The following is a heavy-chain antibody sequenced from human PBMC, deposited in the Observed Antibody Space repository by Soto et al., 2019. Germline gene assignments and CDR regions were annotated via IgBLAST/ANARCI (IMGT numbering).Heavy chain of an antibody. V-gene: IGHV3-33*01. J-gene: IGHJ4*02. D-gene: IGHD4-17*01. CDR3: ARGNSPYTGTVFAH. Sequence: ESGGGVVQPGRSLRLSCAASGFPFSSYVMHWVRQGPGKGLWWVSVIWYDGSNKDYADSVKGRFTISRDNSKNTVYLQMNSLRADDTAVYYCARGNSPYTGTVFAHWRQGTLVTVSS. CDR1: GFPFSSYV. CDR2: IWYDGSNK.